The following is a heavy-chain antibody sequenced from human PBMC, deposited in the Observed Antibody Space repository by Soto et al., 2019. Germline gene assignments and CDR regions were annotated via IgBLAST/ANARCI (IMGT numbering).Heavy chain of an antibody. CDR3: ARDRGLYGSGSYYNPNWFDP. J-gene: IGHJ5*02. V-gene: IGHV4-38-2*02. CDR2: IYHSGST. CDR1: GYSISSGYY. D-gene: IGHD3-10*01. Sequence: PSETLSLTCAVSGYSISSGYYWGWIRQPPGKGLEWIGSIYHSGSTYYNPSLKSRVTISVDTSKNQFSLKLSSVTAADTAVYYCARDRGLYGSGSYYNPNWFDPWGQGTLLTVSS.